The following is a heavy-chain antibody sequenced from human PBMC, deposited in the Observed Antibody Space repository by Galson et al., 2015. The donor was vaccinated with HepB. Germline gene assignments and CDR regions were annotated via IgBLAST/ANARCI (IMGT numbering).Heavy chain of an antibody. J-gene: IGHJ4*02. D-gene: IGHD3-22*01. CDR2: ISYDGSNK. V-gene: IGHV3-30-3*01. CDR1: GGTFSSYA. Sequence: SCKASGGTFSSYAMHWVRQAPGKGLEWVAVISYDGSNKYYADSVKGRFTIPRDNSKNTLYLQMNSLRAEDTTVYYCARPFLDTYYYDSSGYSPLGYWGQGTLVTVSS. CDR3: ARPFLDTYYYDSSGYSPLGY.